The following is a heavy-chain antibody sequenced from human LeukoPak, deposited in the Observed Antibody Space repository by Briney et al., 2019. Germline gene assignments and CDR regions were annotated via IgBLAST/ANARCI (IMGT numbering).Heavy chain of an antibody. CDR1: GFTFSNYG. D-gene: IGHD3-16*01. CDR2: IRSDGSIK. CDR3: AKDQPLVYFDY. J-gene: IGHJ4*02. V-gene: IGHV3-30*02. Sequence: PGESLRLSCAASGFTFSNYGMHWVRQAPGMGLEWVAFIRSDGSIKYYADSVKGRFTISRDNSKNTLYLQMNSLSAEDTAVYFCAKDQPLVYFDYWGQGTLVTVSS.